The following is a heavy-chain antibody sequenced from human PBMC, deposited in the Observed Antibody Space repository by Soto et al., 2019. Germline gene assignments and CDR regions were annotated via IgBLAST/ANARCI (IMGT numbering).Heavy chain of an antibody. V-gene: IGHV3-23*01. CDR2: ISGSGGST. CDR1: GFTFSSYA. D-gene: IGHD3-10*01. CDR3: AKGWGVGSGSYYSYYYYYGMDV. J-gene: IGHJ6*02. Sequence: GGSLRLSCAASGFTFSSYAMSWVRQAPGKGLEWVSAISGSGGSTYYADSVKGRFTISRDNSKNTLYLQMNSLRAEDTAVYYCAKGWGVGSGSYYSYYYYYGMDVWGQGTTVTVSS.